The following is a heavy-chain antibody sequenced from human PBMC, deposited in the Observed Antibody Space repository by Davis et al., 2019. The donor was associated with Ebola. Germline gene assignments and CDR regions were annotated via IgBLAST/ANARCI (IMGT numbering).Heavy chain of an antibody. V-gene: IGHV3-21*01. CDR2: ISGASLST. CDR3: ARRLRVNYVGDYGMDV. D-gene: IGHD4-11*01. Sequence: GESLKISCAASGFTFASSTMTWVRQAPGKGPEWVSSISGASLSTYYADSVKGRFTISRDNAKNSLYLQMNSLRAEDTAVYYCARRLRVNYVGDYGMDVWGQGTTVTVSS. CDR1: GFTFASST. J-gene: IGHJ6*02.